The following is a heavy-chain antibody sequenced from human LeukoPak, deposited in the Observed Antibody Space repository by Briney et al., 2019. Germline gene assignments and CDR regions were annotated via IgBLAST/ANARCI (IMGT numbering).Heavy chain of an antibody. CDR3: ARLDLKTDDY. CDR1: GGSFSGYY. Sequence: SETLSLTCAVYGGSFSGYYWSWIRQPPGKGLEWIGEINHSGSTNYNPSLKSRVTISVDTSKNQFSLKLSSVTAADTAVYYCARLDLKTDDYWRQGTLVTVSP. D-gene: IGHD2-21*02. V-gene: IGHV4-34*01. J-gene: IGHJ4*02. CDR2: INHSGST.